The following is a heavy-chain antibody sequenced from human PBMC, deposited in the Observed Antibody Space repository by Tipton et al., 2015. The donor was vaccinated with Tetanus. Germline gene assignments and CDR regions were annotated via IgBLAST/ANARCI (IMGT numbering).Heavy chain of an antibody. V-gene: IGHV4-59*01. CDR2: IHYSGST. Sequence: LRLSCTVSGASISGYYWNWIRQPPGKGLEWIGYIHYSGSTNYNPSLRSRVTLSIDTSKTQFSLNLISVTPADTAVYYCARTGWFGHMPAFDSWGKGTLVTVSS. J-gene: IGHJ4*02. CDR3: ARTGWFGHMPAFDS. CDR1: GASISGYY. D-gene: IGHD3-10*01.